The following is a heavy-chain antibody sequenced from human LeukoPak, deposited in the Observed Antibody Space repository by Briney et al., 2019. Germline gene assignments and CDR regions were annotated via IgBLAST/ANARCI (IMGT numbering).Heavy chain of an antibody. V-gene: IGHV3-7*01. J-gene: IGHJ4*02. CDR2: IKRDGKEK. Sequence: PGGSLRLSCVASGFTFSSYWMSWVRQAPGKGLEWVANIKRDGKEKHYVDSVKGRFTISRDNARNSLYLQMSSLRAEDTAVYYCAKDGAYDWNDKSGYWGQGTLVTVSS. CDR3: AKDGAYDWNDKSGY. D-gene: IGHD1-20*01. CDR1: GFTFSSYW.